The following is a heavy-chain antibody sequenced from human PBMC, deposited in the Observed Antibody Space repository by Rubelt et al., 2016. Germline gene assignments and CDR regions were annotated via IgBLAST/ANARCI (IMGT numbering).Heavy chain of an antibody. V-gene: IGHV3-15*07. J-gene: IGHJ4*02. Sequence: WVGRIKSKTAGGATDYAAPVEDRFTMSRDDSKNTLYLQMNSLKTEDTAVYYCTTKTAMVSDYDYWGQGTLITVSS. CDR2: IKSKTAGGAT. CDR3: TTKTAMVSDYDY. D-gene: IGHD5-18*01.